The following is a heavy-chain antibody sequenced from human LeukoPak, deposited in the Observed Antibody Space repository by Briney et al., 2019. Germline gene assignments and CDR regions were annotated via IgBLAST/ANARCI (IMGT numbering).Heavy chain of an antibody. V-gene: IGHV1-69*04. CDR2: IIPILGIA. D-gene: IGHD6-19*01. J-gene: IGHJ4*02. CDR3: ARDRSSGWYEY. CDR1: GGTFSSYA. Sequence: SVNVSCKASGGTFSSYAISWVRQAPGQGLEWMGRIIPILGIANYAQKFQGRVTITADKSTSTAYMELSSLRSEDTAVYYCARDRSSGWYEYWGQGTLVTVSS.